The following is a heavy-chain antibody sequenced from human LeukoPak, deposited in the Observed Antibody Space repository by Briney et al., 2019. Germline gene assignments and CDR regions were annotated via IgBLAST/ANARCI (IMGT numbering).Heavy chain of an antibody. CDR2: VYPGDSAT. V-gene: IGHV5-51*01. Sequence: GESLKISCKGSGCIFANYWIGWVRQMPGKGLGWMGIVYPGDSATRYSPSFQGQVTISADRSITTAYLQWGSLKASDSAMYYCVRFAYGSDFFPGHYWGQGTRVTVSS. J-gene: IGHJ4*02. D-gene: IGHD3/OR15-3a*01. CDR1: GCIFANYW. CDR3: VRFAYGSDFFPGHY.